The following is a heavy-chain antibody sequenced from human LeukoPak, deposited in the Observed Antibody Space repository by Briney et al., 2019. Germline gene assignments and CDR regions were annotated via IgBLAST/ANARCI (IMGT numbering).Heavy chain of an antibody. Sequence: GESLKISCKGSGYSFTSYWIGWVRQMPGKGLEWMGIIYPGDSDTRYSPSFQGQVTISADKSISTAYLQWSSLKASDTAMYYGARPGYCSGGSCYSNFDYWGQGTLVTVSS. D-gene: IGHD2-15*01. CDR1: GYSFTSYW. CDR2: IYPGDSDT. V-gene: IGHV5-51*01. CDR3: ARPGYCSGGSCYSNFDY. J-gene: IGHJ4*02.